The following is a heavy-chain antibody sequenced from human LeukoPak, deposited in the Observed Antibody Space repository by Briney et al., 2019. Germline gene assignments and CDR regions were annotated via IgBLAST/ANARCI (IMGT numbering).Heavy chain of an antibody. D-gene: IGHD5-24*01. CDR1: GGSISSYY. Sequence: KPSETLSLTCTVSGGSISSYYWSWIRQPAGKGLEWIGRIYTSGSTNYNPSLKSRVTMSVDTSKNQFSLKLSSVTAADTAVYYRASFNLQAGYMDVWGKGTTVTISS. J-gene: IGHJ6*03. V-gene: IGHV4-4*07. CDR3: ASFNLQAGYMDV. CDR2: IYTSGST.